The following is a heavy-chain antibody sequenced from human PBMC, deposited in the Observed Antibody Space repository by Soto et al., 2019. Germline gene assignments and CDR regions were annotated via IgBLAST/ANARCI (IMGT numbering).Heavy chain of an antibody. J-gene: IGHJ4*02. V-gene: IGHV1-46*03. Sequence: QVQLVQSGAEVKKPGASVKVSCKASGYTFTNYHIHWVRQAPGQGLEWIGKINTGGGSTSYAQKFQCRVTVTRDTSTSTVYMELSSLRSEDTAVYYCVRNSYFFGSDYWGQGTLVTVSS. CDR2: INTGGGST. D-gene: IGHD3-3*01. CDR3: VRNSYFFGSDY. CDR1: GYTFTNYH.